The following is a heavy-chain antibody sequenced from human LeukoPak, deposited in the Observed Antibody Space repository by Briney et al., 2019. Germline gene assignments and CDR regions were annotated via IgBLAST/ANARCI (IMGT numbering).Heavy chain of an antibody. CDR2: IYHSGST. V-gene: IGHV4-30-2*01. Sequence: PSETLSLTCAVSGGSISSGGYSWSWIRQPPGKGLEWIGYIYHSGSTYYNPSLKSRVTISVDRSKNQFSLKLSSVTAADTAVYYCARVGDWYYFDYWGQGTLVTVSS. J-gene: IGHJ4*02. CDR3: ARVGDWYYFDY. CDR1: GGSISSGGYS. D-gene: IGHD3-16*01.